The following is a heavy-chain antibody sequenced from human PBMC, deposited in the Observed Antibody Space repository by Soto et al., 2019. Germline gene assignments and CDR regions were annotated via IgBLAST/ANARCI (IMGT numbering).Heavy chain of an antibody. CDR3: ARGIAARPLDY. D-gene: IGHD6-6*01. CDR2: INAGNGNT. Sequence: SLKVSCKAFGYTFTIYSMHCVRHAHGQTLEWMGWINAGNGNTKYSQKFQGRVTITRDTSASTAYMELSSLRSEYTAVYYCARGIAARPLDYWGQGTLVTVSS. V-gene: IGHV1-3*01. J-gene: IGHJ4*02. CDR1: GYTFTIYS.